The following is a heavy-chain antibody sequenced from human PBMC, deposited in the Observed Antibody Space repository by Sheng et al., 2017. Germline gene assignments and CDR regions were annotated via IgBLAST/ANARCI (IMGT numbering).Heavy chain of an antibody. Sequence: EVQLVESGGGLVKPGGSLRLSCAASGFTFSSYSMNWVRQAPGKGLEWVSSISSSSSYIHYADSVKGRFTISRDNAKNSLYLQMNSLRAEDTAVYYCARETRYYDILTGAYYYYMDVWGKGTTVTVSS. CDR3: ARETRYYDILTGAYYYYMDV. CDR2: ISSSSSYI. CDR1: GFTFSSYS. J-gene: IGHJ6*03. V-gene: IGHV3-21*01. D-gene: IGHD3-9*01.